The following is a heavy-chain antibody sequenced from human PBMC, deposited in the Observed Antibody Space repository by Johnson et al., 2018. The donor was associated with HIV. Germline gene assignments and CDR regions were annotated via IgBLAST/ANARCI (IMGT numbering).Heavy chain of an antibody. D-gene: IGHD6-13*01. CDR3: ARARDRSSSRDAFDI. J-gene: IGHJ3*02. Sequence: VQLVESGGGLVKPGGSLRLSCAASGFTFSNAWMNWVRQAPGKGLEWVGRIKSKTDGGTRDYAAPVKGRFTISRDNSKNTLYLQMNSLRAEDTAVYYCARARDRSSSRDAFDIWGQGTMVTVSS. CDR1: GFTFSNAW. CDR2: IKSKTDGGTR. V-gene: IGHV3-15*01.